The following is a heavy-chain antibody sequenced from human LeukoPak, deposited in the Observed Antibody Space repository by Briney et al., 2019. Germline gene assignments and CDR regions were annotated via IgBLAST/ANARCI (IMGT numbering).Heavy chain of an antibody. D-gene: IGHD3-10*01. J-gene: IGHJ4*02. Sequence: GGSLRLSCAASGFAFSSYNMNWVRQAPGKGLECVSSITSSSNYIYYADSVKGRFTISRDNAKNSLYLQMNSLRAEDTTVYYCARDCWVYGSGSYCGIDYWGPGTLVTVSS. CDR2: ITSSSNYI. CDR3: ARDCWVYGSGSYCGIDY. V-gene: IGHV3-21*03. CDR1: GFAFSSYN.